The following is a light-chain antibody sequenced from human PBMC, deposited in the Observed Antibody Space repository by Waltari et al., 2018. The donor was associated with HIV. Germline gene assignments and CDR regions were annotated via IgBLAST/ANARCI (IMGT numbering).Light chain of an antibody. Sequence: QSVLTHPPSASGTPGQRVTISCSGSSSHFGTNHLYWYQQLPVQASTLLMYWNNQRPAGVPDRCCGSKSGTAAALAISGLRSEDEADYYCAAWDASLSGWVFGGGTKLTVL. V-gene: IGLV1-47*01. J-gene: IGLJ3*02. CDR2: WNN. CDR1: SSHFGTNH. CDR3: AAWDASLSGWV.